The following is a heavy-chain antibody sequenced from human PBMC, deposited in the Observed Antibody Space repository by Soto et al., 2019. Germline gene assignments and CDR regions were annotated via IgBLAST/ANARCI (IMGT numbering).Heavy chain of an antibody. CDR1: GFDFSSHG. V-gene: IGHV3-30*18. J-gene: IGHJ6*02. Sequence: QVQLVESGGGVVQSGGSLRLSCLASGFDFSSHGMYWVRQAPGRGLEWVALISDEGSHTLYVDSLKGRFTISRDNSKHTRYLHMSSLRPEVTALYYCAKDFELPDGDYYHYGMDVWGQGTTVSVS. CDR3: AKDFELPDGDYYHYGMDV. CDR2: ISDEGSHT. D-gene: IGHD1-7*01.